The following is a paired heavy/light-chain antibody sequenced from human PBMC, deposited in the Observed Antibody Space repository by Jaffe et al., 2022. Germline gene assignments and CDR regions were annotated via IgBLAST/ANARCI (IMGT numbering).Heavy chain of an antibody. CDR1: GFTFSSSD. V-gene: IGHV3-30*02. D-gene: IGHD7-27*01. J-gene: IGHJ4*02. CDR3: AKRTGEIPLDY. Sequence: QVQLVASGGGVVQPGGSLRISCATSGFTFSSSDMYWVRQAPGKGLEWLAFIWSDGINKYYADSVKGRFTISRDNSKKVLYMQMSSLRPEDTAVYYCAKRTGEIPLDYWGQGTLVTVSS. CDR2: IWSDGINK.
Light chain of an antibody. CDR1: QSVSNN. Sequence: EIVMTQSPATLSVSPGEGATLSCRASQSVSNNLAWYQQKPGQAPRLLMYGASTRATGIPARFSGSGSGTEFTLTISSLQSEDFAVYYCHQYKNWPPLTFGGGTKVEIK. CDR3: HQYKNWPPLT. V-gene: IGKV3-15*01. CDR2: GAS. J-gene: IGKJ4*01.